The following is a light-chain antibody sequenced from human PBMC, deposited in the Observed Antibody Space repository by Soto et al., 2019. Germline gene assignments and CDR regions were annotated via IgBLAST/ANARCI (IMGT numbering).Light chain of an antibody. Sequence: QAVVTQPPSVSGAPGQRVTISCTGSSSNIGAGYDVHWYQQLPGTAPKLLIYGNSNRPSGVPDRFSGSKSGTSASLAITGLQAEDAADYYCQSYDSSLSGVFGGGTQLTVL. CDR3: QSYDSSLSGV. CDR2: GNS. J-gene: IGLJ2*01. V-gene: IGLV1-40*01. CDR1: SSNIGAGYD.